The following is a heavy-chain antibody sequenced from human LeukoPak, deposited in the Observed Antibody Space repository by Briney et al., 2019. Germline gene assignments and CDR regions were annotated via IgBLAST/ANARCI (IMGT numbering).Heavy chain of an antibody. V-gene: IGHV4-34*01. CDR1: GGSFSGYY. CDR2: INHSGST. J-gene: IGHJ4*02. CDR3: ARQHFVVVTAIRIFDY. D-gene: IGHD2-21*02. Sequence: SETLCLTCAVSGGSFSGYYWSWIRQPPGKGLEWIWEINHSGSTTYNPDLKSRVNISVDSSKNQFSLQLASVTAADTAVYHCARQHFVVVTAIRIFDYWGQGTLVTVSS.